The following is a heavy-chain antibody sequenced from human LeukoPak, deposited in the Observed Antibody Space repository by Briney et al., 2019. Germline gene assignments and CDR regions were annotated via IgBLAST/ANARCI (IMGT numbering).Heavy chain of an antibody. Sequence: PSETLSLTCTVSGGSISSSSYYWGWIRQPPGKGLEWIGSIYYSGSTYYNPSLKSRVTISVDTSKNQFSLKLSSVTAADTAVYYCARRGAVAGFDYWGQGTLVTVSS. J-gene: IGHJ4*02. D-gene: IGHD6-19*01. CDR1: GGSISSSSYY. V-gene: IGHV4-39*01. CDR2: IYYSGST. CDR3: ARRGAVAGFDY.